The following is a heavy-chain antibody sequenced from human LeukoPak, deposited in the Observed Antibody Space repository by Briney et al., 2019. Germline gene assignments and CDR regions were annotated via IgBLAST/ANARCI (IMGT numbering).Heavy chain of an antibody. D-gene: IGHD6-13*01. CDR2: ISGSGGTS. CDR3: AKSGYGYSGYYFDY. V-gene: IGHV3-23*01. J-gene: IGHJ4*02. CDR1: GFTFRSYG. Sequence: GGSLRLSCAASGFTFRSYGMSWVRQAPGKGLEWVSGISGSGGTSYYADSVKGRLTISKDQSKNTVYLQMNSLRAEDTAVYYCAKSGYGYSGYYFDYWGQGTLVTVSS.